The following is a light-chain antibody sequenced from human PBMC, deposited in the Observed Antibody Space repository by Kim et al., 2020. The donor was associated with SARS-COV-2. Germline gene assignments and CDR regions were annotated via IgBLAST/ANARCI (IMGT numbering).Light chain of an antibody. CDR2: GAS. V-gene: IGKV1-9*01. J-gene: IGKJ5*01. CDR3: QQLSSYPIT. Sequence: AYVGDTVTITCRASQGINNYLAWYQQKPGRAPHLLIYGASTLKSGVPSRFSGSGSGTDFTLTISSLQPEDFATYYCQQLSSYPITFGLGTRLEIK. CDR1: QGINNY.